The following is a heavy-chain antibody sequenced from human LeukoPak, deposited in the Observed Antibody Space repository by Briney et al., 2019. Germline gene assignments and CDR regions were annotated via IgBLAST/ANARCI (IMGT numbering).Heavy chain of an antibody. CDR1: GYTFTSYD. V-gene: IGHV1-8*01. Sequence: ASVKVSCKASGYTFTSYDINWVRQATVQGLEWRGWMNPNRGNTGYAQKFQGRVTMTRNTSISTAYMELSSLRSEDTAVYYCAPTTVHTGGLYDYWGQGTLVTVSS. CDR2: MNPNRGNT. CDR3: APTTVHTGGLYDY. J-gene: IGHJ4*02. D-gene: IGHD4-17*01.